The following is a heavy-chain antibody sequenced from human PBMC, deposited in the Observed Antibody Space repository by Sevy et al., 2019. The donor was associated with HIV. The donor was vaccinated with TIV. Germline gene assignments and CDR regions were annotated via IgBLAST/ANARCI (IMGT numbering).Heavy chain of an antibody. D-gene: IGHD3-10*01. J-gene: IGHJ4*02. CDR3: TTDRVTMVQGVIIKD. V-gene: IGHV3-15*01. CDR1: GFTFSNAW. Sequence: GGSLRLSCAASGFTFSNAWMSWVRQAPGKGLEWVGRIKSKTDGGTTDYAAPVKGRFTISRDDSKNTLYLQMNSLKTEDTAVYYCTTDRVTMVQGVIIKDWGQGTLVTVSS. CDR2: IKSKTDGGTT.